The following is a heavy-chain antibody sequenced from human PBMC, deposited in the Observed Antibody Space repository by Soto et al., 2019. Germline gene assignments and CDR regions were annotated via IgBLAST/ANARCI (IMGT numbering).Heavy chain of an antibody. CDR2: ISSSSSTI. CDR1: GFTFSSYS. CDR3: ARVQDEYSSSDTSDY. Sequence: GGSLRLSCAASGFTFSSYSMNWVRQAPGKGLEWVSYISSSSSTIYYADSVKGRFTISRDNAKNSLYLQMNSLRAEDTAVYYCARVQDEYSSSDTSDYWGQGTLVTVSS. J-gene: IGHJ4*02. D-gene: IGHD6-6*01. V-gene: IGHV3-48*01.